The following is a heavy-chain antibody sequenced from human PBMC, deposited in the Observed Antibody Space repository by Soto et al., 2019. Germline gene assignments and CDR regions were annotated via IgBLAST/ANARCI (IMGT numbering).Heavy chain of an antibody. CDR3: ASLRGHYYYDSSGYLPDY. CDR1: GGTFSSYA. V-gene: IGHV1-69*13. CDR2: IIPIFGTA. Sequence: ASVKVSCKASGGTFSSYAISWVRQAPGQGLEWMGGIIPIFGTANYAQKFQGRVTITADESTSTAYMELSSLRSEDTAVYYCASLRGHYYYDSSGYLPDYWGQGTLVTVSS. J-gene: IGHJ4*02. D-gene: IGHD3-22*01.